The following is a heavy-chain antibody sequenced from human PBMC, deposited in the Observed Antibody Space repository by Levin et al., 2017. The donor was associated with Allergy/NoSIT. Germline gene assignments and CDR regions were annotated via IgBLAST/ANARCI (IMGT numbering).Heavy chain of an antibody. CDR3: ARDQGKWFGEFNWFDP. CDR2: IYYSGST. V-gene: IGHV4-39*07. D-gene: IGHD3-10*01. Sequence: SETLSLTCTVSGGSISSSSYYWGWIRQPPGTGLEWIGSIYYSGSTYYNPSLKSRVTISVDTSKNQFSLKLSSVTAADTAVYYCARDQGKWFGEFNWFDPWGQGTLVTVSS. CDR1: GGSISSSSYY. J-gene: IGHJ5*02.